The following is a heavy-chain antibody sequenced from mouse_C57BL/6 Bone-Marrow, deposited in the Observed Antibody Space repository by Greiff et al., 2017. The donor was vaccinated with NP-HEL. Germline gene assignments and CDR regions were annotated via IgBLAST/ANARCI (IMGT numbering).Heavy chain of an antibody. D-gene: IGHD1-1*01. Sequence: EVQLQQSGTVLARPGASVKMSCKTSGYTFTSYWMHWVKQRPGQGLEWIGAIYPGNSDTSYNQKFKGKAKMTAVTSASTAYMELSSMTNEDSAVYYCTGLYGSSRYYAMDDWGQGTSVTVSS. V-gene: IGHV1-5*01. CDR3: TGLYGSSRYYAMDD. CDR1: GYTFTSYW. J-gene: IGHJ4*01. CDR2: IYPGNSDT.